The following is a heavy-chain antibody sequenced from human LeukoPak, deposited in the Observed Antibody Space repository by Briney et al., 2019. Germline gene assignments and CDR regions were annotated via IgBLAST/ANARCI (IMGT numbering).Heavy chain of an antibody. CDR1: GYSFTSYW. CDR2: ITSSSSII. Sequence: GESLKISCKGSGYSFTSYWIGWVRQAPGKGLEWVSYITSSSSIIYYSDSVKGRFTISRDDAKNSLYLQMNSLRAEDTAVYYCARRQGRRGIVGPTILKGAFDIWGQGTKVTVSS. J-gene: IGHJ3*02. D-gene: IGHD1-26*01. V-gene: IGHV3-48*01. CDR3: ARRQGRRGIVGPTILKGAFDI.